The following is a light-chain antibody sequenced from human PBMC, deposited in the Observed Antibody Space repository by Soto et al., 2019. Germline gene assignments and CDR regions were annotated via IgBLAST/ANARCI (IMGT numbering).Light chain of an antibody. CDR1: QDISSW. J-gene: IGKJ4*01. Sequence: DIQLIQSPYSVSASLGDRAITTCRASQDISSWLDWYQQKPGKAPTFLIYAASSLTSAVPSRFSASGSGTDFTLTISSLQPEDFATYYCQQVNSLPLTFGGGTKV. V-gene: IGKV1-12*01. CDR2: AAS. CDR3: QQVNSLPLT.